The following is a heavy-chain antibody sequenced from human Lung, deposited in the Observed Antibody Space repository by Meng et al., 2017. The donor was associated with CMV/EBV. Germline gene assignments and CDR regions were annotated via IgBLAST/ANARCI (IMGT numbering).Heavy chain of an antibody. CDR2: IYLGDSDT. CDR1: GYSFTTYW. CDR3: ARPDDFWSGYNN. D-gene: IGHD3-3*01. V-gene: IGHV5-51*01. Sequence: GEXXKISCQGSGYSFTTYWIGWVRQLPGKGLEWMGIIYLGDSDTRYSPSFQGQVTISADKSNTTAYLQWSSLKASDIAMYYCARPDDFWSGYNNWGQGTLVTVSS. J-gene: IGHJ4*02.